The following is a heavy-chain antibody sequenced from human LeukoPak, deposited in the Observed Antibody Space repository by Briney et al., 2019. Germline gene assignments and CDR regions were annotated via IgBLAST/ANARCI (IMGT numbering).Heavy chain of an antibody. CDR1: GGSISSCGYY. D-gene: IGHD3-10*01. CDR2: IYCSGST. CDR3: ARQPRITMVRGVIIGYSDY. V-gene: IGHV4-31*03. J-gene: IGHJ4*02. Sequence: SQTLSLTCTVYGGSISSCGYYWSWIRQHPGTGLEWIGYIYCSGSTYYNPSLKSRCTISVDTSKNQFSLKLSSVTATDTAVYYCARQPRITMVRGVIIGYSDYCGQGTLVTVSS.